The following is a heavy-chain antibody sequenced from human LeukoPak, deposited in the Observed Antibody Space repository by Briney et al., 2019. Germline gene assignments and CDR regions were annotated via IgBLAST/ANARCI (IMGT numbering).Heavy chain of an antibody. D-gene: IGHD2-15*01. CDR2: ISYDGSKK. J-gene: IGHJ3*02. V-gene: IGHV3-30*03. CDR1: GFNFKNYG. CDR3: ATVFAACSGGTCYSMGDGSDI. Sequence: PGGSLRLSCAASGFNFKNYGMHWVRQAPGKGLEWVAVISYDGSKKDSADSVKGRFVISRDNSKNTVYLQINSLRAEDTAVYYCATVFAACSGGTCYSMGDGSDIWGQGTMVTVSS.